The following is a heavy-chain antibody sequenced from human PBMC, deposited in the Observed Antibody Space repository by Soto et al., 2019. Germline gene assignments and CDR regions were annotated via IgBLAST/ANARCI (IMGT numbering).Heavy chain of an antibody. V-gene: IGHV1-3*01. CDR2: IKADNGNT. Sequence: QVQLVQSGAEVKMPGASVRVSCKASGYTFTTNSMHWVRQAPGKRPEWMGWIKADNGNTKYSKEFQDRVTITKDTSASTAYMELSSLRSEDTAIYYCARDSTNTWWGSWYWGPGTLVTVSS. CDR1: GYTFTTNS. D-gene: IGHD2-8*02. J-gene: IGHJ4*02. CDR3: ARDSTNTWWGSWY.